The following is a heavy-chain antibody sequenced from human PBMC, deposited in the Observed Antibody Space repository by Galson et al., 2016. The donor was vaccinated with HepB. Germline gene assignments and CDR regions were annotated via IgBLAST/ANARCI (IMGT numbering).Heavy chain of an antibody. CDR3: WLFGSGSYYNVYFDY. CDR2: SYGDGRT. V-gene: IGHV3-53*01. D-gene: IGHD3-10*01. J-gene: IGHJ4*02. CDR1: GLPVSNDY. Sequence: SLRLSCAAYGLPVSNDYMSWVRQAPGKGLKWVSVSYGDGRTYYAESVKGRFTISRDTSNNTVFLQMNSLRGEDTAVYYCWLFGSGSYYNVYFDYWGQGTMVTVSS.